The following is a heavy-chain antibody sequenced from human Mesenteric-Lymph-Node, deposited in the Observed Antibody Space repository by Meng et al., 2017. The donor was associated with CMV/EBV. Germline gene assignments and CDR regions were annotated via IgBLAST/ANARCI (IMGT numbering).Heavy chain of an antibody. J-gene: IGHJ4*02. CDR3: ARVSIMATGPSDY. D-gene: IGHD1-1*01. CDR1: GFSFSDYY. V-gene: IGHV3-11*01. CDR2: MGPRDTPI. Sequence: GESLKISCAASGFSFSDYYMNWVRQAPGKGLEWVSYMGPRDTPIYYADSVRGRFTISRDNAKNTLYLQMSNPRAEDTAVYYCARVSIMATGPSDYWGQGTLVTVSS.